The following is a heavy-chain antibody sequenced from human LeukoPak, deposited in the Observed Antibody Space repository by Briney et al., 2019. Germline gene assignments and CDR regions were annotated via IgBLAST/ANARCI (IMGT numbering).Heavy chain of an antibody. Sequence: GGSLRLSCAASGFTFSSYGMNWVRQAPGKGLEWVSSISSSSSYIYYADSVKGRFTISRDNAKNSLYLQMNSLRAEDTAVYYCARAPVRDSSWLPHSDYWGQGTLVTVSS. V-gene: IGHV3-21*01. D-gene: IGHD6-13*01. CDR1: GFTFSSYG. J-gene: IGHJ4*02. CDR2: ISSSSSYI. CDR3: ARAPVRDSSWLPHSDY.